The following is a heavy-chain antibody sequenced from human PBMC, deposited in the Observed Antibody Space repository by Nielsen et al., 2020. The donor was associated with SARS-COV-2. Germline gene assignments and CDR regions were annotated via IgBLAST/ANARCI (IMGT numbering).Heavy chain of an antibody. J-gene: IGHJ5*02. CDR3: ARDEADSSMWFDP. CDR2: ISSSSYI. CDR1: GFTFSSYS. Sequence: GESLKISCAASGFTFSSYSMNWVRQAPGKGLEWVSSISSSSYIYYADSVKGRFTISRDNAKNSLYLQMNSLRAEDTAVYYCARDEADSSMWFDPWGQGTLVTVSS. D-gene: IGHD6-13*01. V-gene: IGHV3-21*01.